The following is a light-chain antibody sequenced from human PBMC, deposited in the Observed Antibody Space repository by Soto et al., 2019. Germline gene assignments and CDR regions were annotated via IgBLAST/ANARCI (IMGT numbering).Light chain of an antibody. CDR1: QSVSSSY. V-gene: IGKV3-20*01. CDR2: GAS. CDR3: QQYGSSPPIT. Sequence: EIVLTQSPGTLSLSPGERATLSCRASQSVSSSYLAWYQQKPGQAPRLLIYGASSRATGIPDRFSGSGSGTDFTLTISRLEAEDFAVYYCQQYGSSPPITFDQGTRLEIK. J-gene: IGKJ5*01.